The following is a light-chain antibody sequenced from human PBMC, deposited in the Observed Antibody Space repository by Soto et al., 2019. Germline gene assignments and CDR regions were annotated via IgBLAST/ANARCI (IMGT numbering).Light chain of an antibody. CDR2: KTS. CDR3: QQYKSFSLT. CDR1: QSLSSW. J-gene: IGKJ4*01. Sequence: DVQMTQSPSTLSASVGDRVTITCRASQSLSSWLAWYQQKPGKAPKLLIYKTSNLESGVPSRFSGSGSGTEFSLTISSLQPDDFATYYCQQYKSFSLTFGGGTKV. V-gene: IGKV1-5*03.